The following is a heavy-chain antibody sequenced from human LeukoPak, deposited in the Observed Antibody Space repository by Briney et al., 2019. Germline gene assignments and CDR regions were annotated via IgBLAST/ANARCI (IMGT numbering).Heavy chain of an antibody. CDR1: GGSISSGDYY. V-gene: IGHV4-30-4*08. Sequence: SETLSLTFTVSGGSISSGDYYWSWIRQPPGKGLEWIGYIYYSGSTYYNPSLKSRVTISVDTSKNQFSLKLSSVTAADTAVYYCARVRRDMPPGADYWGQGTLVTVSS. D-gene: IGHD1-26*01. CDR3: ARVRRDMPPGADY. CDR2: IYYSGST. J-gene: IGHJ4*02.